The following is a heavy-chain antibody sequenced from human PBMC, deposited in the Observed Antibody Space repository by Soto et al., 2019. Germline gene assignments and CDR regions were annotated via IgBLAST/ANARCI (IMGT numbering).Heavy chain of an antibody. V-gene: IGHV4-59*12. CDR2: IYYSGST. J-gene: IGHJ4*02. Sequence: PSETLSLTCTVSGGSISSYYWSWIRQPPGKGLEWIGYIYYSGSTNYNPSLKSRVTISVDRSKNQFSLKLSSVTAADTAVYYCARDSGSSLDYWGQGTLVTVSS. CDR1: GGSISSYY. CDR3: ARDSGSSLDY. D-gene: IGHD1-26*01.